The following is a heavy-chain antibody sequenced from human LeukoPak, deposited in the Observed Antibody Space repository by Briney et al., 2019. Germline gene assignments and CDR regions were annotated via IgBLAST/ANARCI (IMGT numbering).Heavy chain of an antibody. Sequence: PSETLSLTCTVSGGSISSYSWSWIRKPPGKGLEWIGYIYYSGSTNYNPSLKSRVTISVDTSKNQFSLKLSSVTAADTAVYYCAREDYDILTGLIDWGQGTLVTVSS. V-gene: IGHV4-59*01. CDR3: AREDYDILTGLID. D-gene: IGHD3-9*01. CDR2: IYYSGST. CDR1: GGSISSYS. J-gene: IGHJ4*02.